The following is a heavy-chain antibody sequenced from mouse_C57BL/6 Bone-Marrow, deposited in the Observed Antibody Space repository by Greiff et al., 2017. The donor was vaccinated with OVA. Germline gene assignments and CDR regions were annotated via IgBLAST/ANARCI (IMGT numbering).Heavy chain of an antibody. CDR1: GFSLTSYG. V-gene: IGHV2-5*01. CDR3: AKEEGWLLLDY. J-gene: IGHJ2*01. CDR2: IWRGGST. Sequence: VQLQQSGPGLVQPSQSLSITCTVSGFSLTSYGVHWVRQSPGQGLEWLGVIWRGGSTAYNAAFMSRLSITKDNSKSKVFFKMSSLQADDTAIYYCAKEEGWLLLDYWGRGTTLTVSS. D-gene: IGHD2-3*01.